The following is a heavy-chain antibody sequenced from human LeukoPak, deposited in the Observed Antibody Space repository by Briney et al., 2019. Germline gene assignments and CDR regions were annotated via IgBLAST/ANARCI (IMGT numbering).Heavy chain of an antibody. J-gene: IGHJ4*02. Sequence: SVKVSCKASGGTFSSYAISWVRQAPGQGLAWMGRIIPIFGIANYAQKFQGRVTITAEKSTSTAYMELSSLRSEATAVYYCARLPGYSSGWSEDYWGQGTLVTVSS. CDR2: IIPIFGIA. D-gene: IGHD6-19*01. CDR3: ARLPGYSSGWSEDY. V-gene: IGHV1-69*04. CDR1: GGTFSSYA.